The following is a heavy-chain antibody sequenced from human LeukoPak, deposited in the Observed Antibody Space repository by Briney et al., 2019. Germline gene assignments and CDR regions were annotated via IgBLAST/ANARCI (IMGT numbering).Heavy chain of an antibody. D-gene: IGHD6-19*01. V-gene: IGHV4-4*02. CDR3: ARARAGYYYYYGMDV. J-gene: IGHJ6*02. CDR1: GGSISSSNW. CDR2: IYHSGST. Sequence: SETLSLTCAVSGGSISSSNWWSWVRQPPGKGLEWIGEIYHSGSTNYNPSLKSRVTISVDKSKNQFSLKLSSVTAADTAVYYCARARAGYYYYYGMDVWGQGTTVTVSS.